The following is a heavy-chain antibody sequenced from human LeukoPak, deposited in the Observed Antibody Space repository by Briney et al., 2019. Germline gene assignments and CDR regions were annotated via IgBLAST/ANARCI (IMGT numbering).Heavy chain of an antibody. CDR2: IKKDGSEK. D-gene: IGHD3-22*01. CDR1: GFTFSTCW. J-gene: IGHJ4*02. CDR3: ARDYYYDSRQFDY. Sequence: GGSLRLSCAASGFTFSTCWMNWVRQAPGKGLEWVANIKKDGSEKYYVDSVKGRFTISRDNAKNTLYLQMNSLRAEDTAVYYCARDYYYDSRQFDYWGQGTLVTVSS. V-gene: IGHV3-7*01.